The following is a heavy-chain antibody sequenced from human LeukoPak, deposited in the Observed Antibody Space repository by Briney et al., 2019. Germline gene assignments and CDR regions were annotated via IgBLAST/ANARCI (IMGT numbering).Heavy chain of an antibody. CDR2: ISGSGGST. CDR1: GFTFSSQW. D-gene: IGHD5-24*01. Sequence: GGSLRLSRAASGFTFSSQWMSWVRQAPGKGLEWVSAISGSGGSTYYADSVKGRFTISRDNSKNTLYLQMNSLRAEDTAVYYCAKQDGDGYNLGWFFDYWGQGTLVTVSS. CDR3: AKQDGDGYNLGWFFDY. J-gene: IGHJ4*02. V-gene: IGHV3-23*01.